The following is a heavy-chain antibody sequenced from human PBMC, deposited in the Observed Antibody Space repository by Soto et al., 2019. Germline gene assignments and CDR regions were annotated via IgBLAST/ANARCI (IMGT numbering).Heavy chain of an antibody. CDR1: GFTFSSYS. J-gene: IGHJ6*02. D-gene: IGHD3-10*01. V-gene: IGHV3-48*01. CDR3: ARVMVRGANPYYYYYGMDV. Sequence: EVQLVESGGGLVQPGGSLRLSCAASGFTFSSYSMNWVRQAPGKGLEWVSYISSSSSTIYYADSVKGRFTISRDNAKNPLYLQMNSLRAEDKAVYYCARVMVRGANPYYYYYGMDVWAQGTTVTVSS. CDR2: ISSSSSTI.